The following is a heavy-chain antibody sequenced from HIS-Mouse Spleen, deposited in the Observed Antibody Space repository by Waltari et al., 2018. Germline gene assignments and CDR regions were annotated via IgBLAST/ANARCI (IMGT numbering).Heavy chain of an antibody. V-gene: IGHV4-39*07. J-gene: IGHJ2*01. D-gene: IGHD6-13*01. CDR2: IYYSGST. CDR1: GGSLSSSSYY. Sequence: QLQLQESGPGLVKPSETLSPTCTVSGGSLSSSSYYCGWIRQPPGKGLAWIGSIYYSGSTYYNPSLKSRVTISVDTSKNQFSLKLSSVTAADTAVYYCAREIPYSSSWYDWYFDLWGRGTLVTVSS. CDR3: AREIPYSSSWYDWYFDL.